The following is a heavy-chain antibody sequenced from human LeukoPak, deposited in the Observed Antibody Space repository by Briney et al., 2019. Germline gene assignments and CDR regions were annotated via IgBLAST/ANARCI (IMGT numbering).Heavy chain of an antibody. V-gene: IGHV3-30*04. CDR3: ARDLGPGSSGWSSFDY. Sequence: GGSLRPSCAASGFTFSSYAMHWVRQAPGKGLEWVAVISYDGSNKYYADSVKGRFTISRDNSKNTLYLQMNSLRAEDTAVYYCARDLGPGSSGWSSFDYWGQGTLVTVSS. D-gene: IGHD6-19*01. J-gene: IGHJ4*02. CDR2: ISYDGSNK. CDR1: GFTFSSYA.